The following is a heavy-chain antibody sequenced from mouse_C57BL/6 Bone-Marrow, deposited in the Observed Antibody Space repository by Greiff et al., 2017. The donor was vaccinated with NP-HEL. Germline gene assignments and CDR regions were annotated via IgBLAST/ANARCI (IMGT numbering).Heavy chain of an antibody. Sequence: QVQLQQPGAELVRPGSSVKLSCKASGYTFTSYWMDWVKQRPGQGLEWIGNIYPSDSETNYNQKFKDKATLTVDKSSSTAYMQLSSLTSEDSAVYFYASSGYYDNYVDAYGGRGTLVTVSA. V-gene: IGHV1-61*01. CDR3: ASSGYYDNYVDAY. D-gene: IGHD2-1*01. J-gene: IGHJ3*01. CDR1: GYTFTSYW. CDR2: IYPSDSET.